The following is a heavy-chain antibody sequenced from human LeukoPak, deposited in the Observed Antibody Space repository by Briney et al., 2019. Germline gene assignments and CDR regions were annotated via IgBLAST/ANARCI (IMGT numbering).Heavy chain of an antibody. D-gene: IGHD3-10*01. J-gene: IGHJ6*03. CDR1: GFPFSSYW. V-gene: IGHV3-7*01. Sequence: GGSLNLSCAASGFPFSSYWMSWARQAPGKGRGGGANIKQDGSEKYYVDSVKGRFTISRDNAKNSLYLQMNSLRAEDTAVYYCARDSGEYYYYYMDVWGKGTTVTISS. CDR3: ARDSGEYYYYYMDV. CDR2: IKQDGSEK.